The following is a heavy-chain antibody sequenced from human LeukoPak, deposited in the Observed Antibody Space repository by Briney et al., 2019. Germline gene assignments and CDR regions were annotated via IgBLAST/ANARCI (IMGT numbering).Heavy chain of an antibody. Sequence: ASVKVSFKVSGYTLTELSMHWVRQAPGKGLEWMGGFDPEDGETINAQKFQGRVTMTEDTSTDTAYMELSSLRFEDTAVYYCATEVNLEWSNSFHYYHGMDVWGQGTTVTVSS. V-gene: IGHV1-24*01. CDR2: FDPEDGET. CDR3: ATEVNLEWSNSFHYYHGMDV. CDR1: GYTLTELS. D-gene: IGHD3-3*01. J-gene: IGHJ6*02.